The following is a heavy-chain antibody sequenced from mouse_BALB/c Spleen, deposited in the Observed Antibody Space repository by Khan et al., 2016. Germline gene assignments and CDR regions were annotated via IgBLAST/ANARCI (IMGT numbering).Heavy chain of an antibody. CDR2: ISSGGTYT. J-gene: IGHJ3*01. CDR3: TNIYDGYYEFPY. CDR1: GFTFSSYT. Sequence: EVELVESGGGLVKPGGSLKLSCAASGFTFSSYTMSWVRQTPEKRLEWVATISSGGTYTYYPDSVKGRFTISRDNAKNTLYLQMSSLKSEDTAVYYCTNIYDGYYEFPYWGQGTLVTVSA. V-gene: IGHV5-6-4*01. D-gene: IGHD2-3*01.